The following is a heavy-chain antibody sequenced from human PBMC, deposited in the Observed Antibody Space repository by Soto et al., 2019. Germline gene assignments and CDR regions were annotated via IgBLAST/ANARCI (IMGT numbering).Heavy chain of an antibody. CDR1: GFTFSSYG. J-gene: IGHJ5*02. CDR2: ISYDGSNN. D-gene: IGHD2-2*01. CDR3: ARASVLAAIGRFDP. V-gene: IGHV3-30*03. Sequence: PGGSLRLSCAASGFTFSSYGMHWVRQAPGKGLEWVAVISYDGSNNYYADSVKGRFTISRDNAKNTLYLQMNSLRAEDTAVYYCARASVLAAIGRFDPWGQGSLVTVPS.